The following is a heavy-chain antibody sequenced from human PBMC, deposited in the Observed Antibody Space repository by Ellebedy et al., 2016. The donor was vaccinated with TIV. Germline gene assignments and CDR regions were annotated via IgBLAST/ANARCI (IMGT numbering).Heavy chain of an antibody. CDR3: ARTGLWGPKLEYYDILTGYYAHDAFDI. J-gene: IGHJ3*02. D-gene: IGHD3-9*01. CDR2: INPSGGST. V-gene: IGHV1-46*01. CDR1: GYTFTGYY. Sequence: AASVKVSCKASGYTFTGYYMHWVRQAPGQGLEWMGIINPSGGSTSYAQKFQGRVTMTRDTSTSTVYMELSSLRSEDTAVYYCARTGLWGPKLEYYDILTGYYAHDAFDIWGQGTMVTVSS.